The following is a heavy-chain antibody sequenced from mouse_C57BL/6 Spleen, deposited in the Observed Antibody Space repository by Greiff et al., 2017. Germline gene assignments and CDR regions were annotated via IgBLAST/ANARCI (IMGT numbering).Heavy chain of an antibody. Sequence: QVQLQQPGAELVKPGASVQMSCKASGYTFTSYWITWVKQRPGQGLEWIGDIYPGSGSTNYNEKFKSKATLTVDTSSSTAYMQLSSLTSEDSAVYYWASYGSSDWYFDVWGTGTTVTVSS. J-gene: IGHJ1*03. CDR3: ASYGSSDWYFDV. D-gene: IGHD1-1*01. V-gene: IGHV1-55*01. CDR1: GYTFTSYW. CDR2: IYPGSGST.